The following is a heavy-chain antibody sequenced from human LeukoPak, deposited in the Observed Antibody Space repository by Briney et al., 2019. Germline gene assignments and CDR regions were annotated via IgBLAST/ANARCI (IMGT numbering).Heavy chain of an antibody. V-gene: IGHV3-48*04. Sequence: GSLRLSCAASGFTFSSYSMNWVRQAPGKGLEWVSYISSSSSSTIYYADSVKGRFTISRDNAKNSLYLQMNSLRAEDTAVYYCAKDRGVIVRIVEDYWGQGTLVTVSS. CDR3: AKDRGVIVRIVEDY. CDR2: ISSSSSSTI. D-gene: IGHD2-15*01. CDR1: GFTFSSYS. J-gene: IGHJ4*02.